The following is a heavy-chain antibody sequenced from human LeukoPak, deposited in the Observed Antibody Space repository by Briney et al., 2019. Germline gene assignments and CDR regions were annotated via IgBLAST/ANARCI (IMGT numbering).Heavy chain of an antibody. J-gene: IGHJ3*02. V-gene: IGHV3-30*04. CDR2: ISYDGTNK. CDR1: GFTFSTYA. Sequence: GGSLRLSCAASGFTFSTYAMHWVRQAPGKGLEWVAFISYDGTNKYYADSVKGRFTISRDNSKNTLYLQMNSLRAEDTALYYCAREILTGYAFDIWGEGTMVTVSS. D-gene: IGHD7-27*01. CDR3: AREILTGYAFDI.